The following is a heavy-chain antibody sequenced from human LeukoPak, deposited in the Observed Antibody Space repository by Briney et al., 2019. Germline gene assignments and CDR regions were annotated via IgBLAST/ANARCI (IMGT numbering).Heavy chain of an antibody. CDR2: INHRGST. D-gene: IGHD3-10*01. CDR1: GGCFSGYY. Sequence: PPETLSLTRAVYGGCFSGYYWSWIRQPPGKGLEWIGEINHRGSTNYNPSLKSRVTIPVDTSKNQFSLKLSSVTAADTAVYYCARGRITMVRGVFPFDYWGQGTLVTVSS. CDR3: ARGRITMVRGVFPFDY. V-gene: IGHV4-34*01. J-gene: IGHJ4*02.